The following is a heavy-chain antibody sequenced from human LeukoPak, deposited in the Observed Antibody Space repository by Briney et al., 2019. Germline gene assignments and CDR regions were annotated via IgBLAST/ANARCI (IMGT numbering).Heavy chain of an antibody. CDR2: ISPHSHTT. V-gene: IGHV1-18*01. J-gene: IGHJ4*02. Sequence: GDSVKVSCKASGSTFNNYFISWVRQAPGQGLEWVGWISPHSHTTHYAEKVQGRVTMNTDTSTTTVYMELRSLRSDDTAVYFCARGQSMYYWGQGTPVTVSS. CDR3: ARGQSMYY. CDR1: GSTFNNYF. D-gene: IGHD2-8*01.